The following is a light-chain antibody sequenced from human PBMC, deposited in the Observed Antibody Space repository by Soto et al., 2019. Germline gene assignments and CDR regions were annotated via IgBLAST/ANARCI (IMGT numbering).Light chain of an antibody. V-gene: IGLV1-44*01. Sequence: QSVLTQPPSASGTPGQRVTISCSGSSSNIGSNSVNWYQQVPGTAPKILIYSNYQRPSGVPDRFSGSKSGTSASLAISGLQSEDEADYYCATWDDSLNAVVFGGGTQLTVL. CDR1: SSNIGSNS. J-gene: IGLJ2*01. CDR2: SNY. CDR3: ATWDDSLNAVV.